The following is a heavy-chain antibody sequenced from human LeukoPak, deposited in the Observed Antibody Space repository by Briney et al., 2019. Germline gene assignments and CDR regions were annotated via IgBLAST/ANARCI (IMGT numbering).Heavy chain of an antibody. V-gene: IGHV1-8*01. CDR1: GYTFTSYD. J-gene: IGHJ4*02. D-gene: IGHD3-10*01. CDR2: MNPNSGNT. Sequence: ASVKVSCKASGYTFTSYDINWVRQATGQGLEWMGWMNPNSGNTGYAQKFQGRVTMTEDTSTDTAYMELSSLRSEDTAVYYCAVGRGVITGYWGQGTLVTVSS. CDR3: AVGRGVITGY.